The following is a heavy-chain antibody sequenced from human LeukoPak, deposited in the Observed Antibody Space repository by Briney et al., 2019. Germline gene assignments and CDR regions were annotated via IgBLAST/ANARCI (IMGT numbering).Heavy chain of an antibody. Sequence: SETLSLSRTLPGGSISSSSYYSGWIRQPPRNGLEWIVSIYYSGSTYYNPSLKSRVTISVDTSKNQFSLKLSSVAAADTAVYYCARVERMITFGGVIGPPYFDYWGQGTLVTVSS. V-gene: IGHV4-39*01. CDR3: ARVERMITFGGVIGPPYFDY. CDR2: IYYSGST. J-gene: IGHJ4*02. CDR1: GGSISSSSYY. D-gene: IGHD3-16*02.